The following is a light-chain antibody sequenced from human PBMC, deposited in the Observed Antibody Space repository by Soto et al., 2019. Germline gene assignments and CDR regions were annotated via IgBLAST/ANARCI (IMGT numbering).Light chain of an antibody. CDR1: PSVLYSSNNKNY. J-gene: IGKJ2*01. Sequence: DIVMTQSPDSLAVSLGERATINCKSSPSVLYSSNNKNYLSWYQQRPGQPPKLLIYWASTRESGVPDRFSGSGSGTDFTLTITSLQAEDVAVYYCQQDESTPPTFGQGTKLEIK. V-gene: IGKV4-1*01. CDR3: QQDESTPPT. CDR2: WAS.